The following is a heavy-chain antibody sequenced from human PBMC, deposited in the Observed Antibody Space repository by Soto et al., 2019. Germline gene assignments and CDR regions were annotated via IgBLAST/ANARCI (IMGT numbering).Heavy chain of an antibody. CDR1: GFTFSSYA. V-gene: IGHV3-23*01. Sequence: GGSLRLSCAASGFTFSSYAMSWVRQAPGKGLEWVSAISGSGGSTYYADSVKGRFTISRDNSKNTLYLQMNSLRAEDTAVYYCAKDRPRTYSSSSGSAFDIWGQGTMVTGSS. D-gene: IGHD6-6*01. CDR2: ISGSGGST. J-gene: IGHJ3*02. CDR3: AKDRPRTYSSSSGSAFDI.